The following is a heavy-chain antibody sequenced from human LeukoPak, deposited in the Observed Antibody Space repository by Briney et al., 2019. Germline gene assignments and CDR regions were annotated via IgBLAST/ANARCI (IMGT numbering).Heavy chain of an antibody. CDR2: IYYSGST. CDR3: ARSPSFDSSGFRGGLDY. CDR1: GGSISSYY. V-gene: IGHV4-59*12. J-gene: IGHJ4*02. Sequence: SETLSLTCTVSGGSISSYYWSWIRQPPGKGLEWIGYIYYSGSTNYNPSLKSRVTISVDTSKNQFSLKLSSVTAADTAVYYCARSPSFDSSGFRGGLDYWGQGTLVTVSS. D-gene: IGHD3-22*01.